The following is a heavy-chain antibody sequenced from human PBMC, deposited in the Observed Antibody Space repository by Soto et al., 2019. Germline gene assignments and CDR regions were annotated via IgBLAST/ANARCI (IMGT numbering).Heavy chain of an antibody. J-gene: IGHJ4*02. V-gene: IGHV3-33*01. CDR2: IWYDGSSN. CDR1: GFTFSSSG. CDR3: ARGTDYYDSSGYYGLDY. Sequence: QVQLVESGGGVVQPGRSLRLSCAASGFTFSSSGMHWVRQAPGKGLEWVARIWYDGSSNYYADSVKGRFTISRDNSKNKLYLKMNSLRVEDTAVYYWARGTDYYDSSGYYGLDYWGQGTLVTVSS. D-gene: IGHD3-22*01.